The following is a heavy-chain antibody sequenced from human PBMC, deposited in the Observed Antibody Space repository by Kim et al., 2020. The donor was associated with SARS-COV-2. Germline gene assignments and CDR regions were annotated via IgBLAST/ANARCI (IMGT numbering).Heavy chain of an antibody. V-gene: IGHV4-39*01. J-gene: IGHJ4*02. CDR3: ARRGYSYGFGGRGGWYFEY. Sequence: SETLSLTCTVSGGSISSSSYYWCWIRQPPGKGLEWIGSIYYSGSTYYNPSLKSRVTISVDTSKNQFSLKLSSVTAADTALYYCARRGYSYGFGGRGGWYFEYWGQGTLVTVYS. D-gene: IGHD5-18*01. CDR1: GGSISSSSYY. CDR2: IYYSGST.